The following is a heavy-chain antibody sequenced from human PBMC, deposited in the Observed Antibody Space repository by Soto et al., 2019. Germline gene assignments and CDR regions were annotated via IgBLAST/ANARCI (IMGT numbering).Heavy chain of an antibody. Sequence: SETLSLTCTVSGGSISSSSYYWGWIRQPPGKGLEWIGSIYYSGSTYYNPSLKSRVTISVDTSKNQFSLKLSSVTAADTAVYYCARSTYNWKPVFDYWGQGTLVTVSS. J-gene: IGHJ4*02. CDR2: IYYSGST. D-gene: IGHD1-1*01. CDR1: GGSISSSSYY. V-gene: IGHV4-39*01. CDR3: ARSTYNWKPVFDY.